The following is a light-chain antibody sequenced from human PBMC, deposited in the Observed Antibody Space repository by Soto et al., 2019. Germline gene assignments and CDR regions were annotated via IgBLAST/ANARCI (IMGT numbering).Light chain of an antibody. CDR3: SSYTTSSTYV. Sequence: LTQPASVSGSPGQSITISCTGTSSDVGGYSYISWYQHNPGRAPKLMIYDVSNRPSGVSDRFSGSKSGNTASLTISRLQAEDEADYYCSSYTTSSTYVFGSGTKVTVL. J-gene: IGLJ1*01. CDR1: SSDVGGYSY. CDR2: DVS. V-gene: IGLV2-14*03.